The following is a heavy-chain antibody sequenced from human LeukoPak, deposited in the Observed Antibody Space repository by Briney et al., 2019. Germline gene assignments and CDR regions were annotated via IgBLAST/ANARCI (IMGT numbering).Heavy chain of an antibody. J-gene: IGHJ4*02. V-gene: IGHV3-30*04. CDR3: ARLREIPVFGVVTKSTSYFDY. D-gene: IGHD3-3*01. CDR1: GFTFSSYA. CDR2: ISYDRSNK. Sequence: GGSLRLSCAASGFTFSSYAMHWVRQAPGKGLEWVALISYDRSNKYYADSVKGRFTISRDNSKNTLYLQMNSLRAEDTAVYYCARLREIPVFGVVTKSTSYFDYWGQGTLVTVSS.